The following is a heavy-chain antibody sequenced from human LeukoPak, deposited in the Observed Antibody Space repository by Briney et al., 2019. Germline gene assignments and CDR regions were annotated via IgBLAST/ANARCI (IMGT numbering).Heavy chain of an antibody. CDR2: FDPEDGET. J-gene: IGHJ3*02. CDR3: ATDTADKNDGFDI. Sequence: GASVKVSCKVSGYTLTELSMHWVRQAPGKGLEWMGGFDPEDGETIYAQKFQGRVTMTEDTFTETAYMDLSSLRSEDTAVYYCATDTADKNDGFDIWGQGTMVTVSS. D-gene: IGHD3-9*01. V-gene: IGHV1-24*01. CDR1: GYTLTELS.